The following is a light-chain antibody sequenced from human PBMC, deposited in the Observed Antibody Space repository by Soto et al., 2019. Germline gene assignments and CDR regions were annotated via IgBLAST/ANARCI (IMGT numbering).Light chain of an antibody. J-gene: IGKJ2*01. CDR1: QSVSSN. CDR3: QQYNSWPPYT. Sequence: EIVLTQSPATLSVSPGERATLSCRASQSVSSNLAWYQQKPGQAPRLLIYDTSSRATGFPARFSGSGSGTEFTLTISSLQSEDIAVYYSQQYNSWPPYTFGQGTKVEIK. V-gene: IGKV3-15*01. CDR2: DTS.